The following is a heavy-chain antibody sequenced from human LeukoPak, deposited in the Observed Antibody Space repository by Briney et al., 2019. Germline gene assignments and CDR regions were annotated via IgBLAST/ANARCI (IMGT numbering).Heavy chain of an antibody. V-gene: IGHV4-39*06. CDR3: ARGPLGDEFADAFDI. D-gene: IGHD4-17*01. J-gene: IGHJ3*02. CDR2: IYYSGST. Sequence: SETLSLTCTVSGGSISNYYWGWIRQPPGEGLEWIGSIYYSGSTYYNSSLQSRVTISVHMSNNQFALKLSSVTAADTAVYYCARGPLGDEFADAFDIWGQGTMVTVSS. CDR1: GGSISNYY.